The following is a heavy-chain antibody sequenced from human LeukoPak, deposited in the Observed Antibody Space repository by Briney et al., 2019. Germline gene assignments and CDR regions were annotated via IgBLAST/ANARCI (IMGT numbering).Heavy chain of an antibody. J-gene: IGHJ5*02. CDR3: AKDQDSMVRGIIWMNNWFDP. Sequence: GGSLRLSCAASGFTFSSYAMSWVRQAPGKGLEWVSALSVSGDTTYYADSVKGRFTISRDNSKNTLYLQMNSLRAEDTAVYYCAKDQDSMVRGIIWMNNWFDPWGQGTLVAVSS. V-gene: IGHV3-23*01. CDR2: LSVSGDTT. D-gene: IGHD3-10*01. CDR1: GFTFSSYA.